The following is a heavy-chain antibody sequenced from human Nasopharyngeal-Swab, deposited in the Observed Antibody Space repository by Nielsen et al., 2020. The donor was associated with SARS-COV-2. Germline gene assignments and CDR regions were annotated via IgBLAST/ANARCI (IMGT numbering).Heavy chain of an antibody. Sequence: GESLKISCATSGFTFSPYTMTWVRQAPGKGLQWISYITSGNSVQYADSVRGRFTISRDNAKNSLYLQMNSLTAEDTAVYYCASDSTRHHDYWGQGTLVTVSS. CDR3: ASDSTRHHDY. CDR2: ITSGNSV. D-gene: IGHD6-6*01. CDR1: GFTFSPYT. V-gene: IGHV3-48*04. J-gene: IGHJ4*02.